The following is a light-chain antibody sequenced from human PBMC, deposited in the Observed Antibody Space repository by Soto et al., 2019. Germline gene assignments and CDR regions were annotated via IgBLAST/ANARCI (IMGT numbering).Light chain of an antibody. V-gene: IGKV1-39*01. Sequence: DIQMTQSPSSLSASVGDRVTITCRTSHSINRYLNWFQQKPGKAPNLLIYAVSSLPGGVPSRFSGSGSVTDFTLTISSLQPEDFATYYCQQSYNTPWTFGQGTKVEIK. J-gene: IGKJ1*01. CDR2: AVS. CDR1: HSINRY. CDR3: QQSYNTPWT.